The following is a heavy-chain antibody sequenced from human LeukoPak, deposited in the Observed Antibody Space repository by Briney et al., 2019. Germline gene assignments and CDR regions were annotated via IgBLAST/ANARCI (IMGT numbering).Heavy chain of an antibody. D-gene: IGHD6-19*01. CDR1: GFTFSTYG. CDR2: IWEDGTNI. V-gene: IGHV3-33*01. J-gene: IGHJ4*02. Sequence: GGSLRPSCAASGFTFSTYGMHWVRQAPGKGLEWVAVIWEDGTNIHYADSVKGRFTISRDNSKNTLYLQMNSLRAEDTAVYYCARAGYNSGWYEYWGQGTLVTVSS. CDR3: ARAGYNSGWYEY.